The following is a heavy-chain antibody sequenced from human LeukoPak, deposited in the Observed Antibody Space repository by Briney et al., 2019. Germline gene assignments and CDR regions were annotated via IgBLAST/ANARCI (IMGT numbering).Heavy chain of an antibody. CDR3: ARFGIRNYYDSSGPSDY. J-gene: IGHJ4*02. CDR2: IYTGGST. D-gene: IGHD3-22*01. V-gene: IGHV4-4*07. CDR1: GGPISSYY. Sequence: PSETLSLTCTVSGGPISSYYWSWIRQPAGKGLEWIGRIYTGGSTNYNPSLKSRVTMSVDTSKNQFSLKLSSVTAADTAVYYCARFGIRNYYDSSGPSDYWGQGTLVTVSS.